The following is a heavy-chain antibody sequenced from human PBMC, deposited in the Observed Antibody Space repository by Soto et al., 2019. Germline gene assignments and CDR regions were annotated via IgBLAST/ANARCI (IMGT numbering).Heavy chain of an antibody. CDR2: IYYSGST. CDR1: GGSISGYY. CDR3: ARVHYYESTGFHGYFFDY. V-gene: IGHV4-59*01. J-gene: IGHJ4*02. Sequence: PSETLSLTCTASGGSISGYYWNWIRQPPGKGLEWIGYIYYSGSTNYNPSLESRVTMSVDTSKNQLSLKLSSVTAADTAVYYCARVHYYESTGFHGYFFDYWGQGSLVTVSS. D-gene: IGHD3-22*01.